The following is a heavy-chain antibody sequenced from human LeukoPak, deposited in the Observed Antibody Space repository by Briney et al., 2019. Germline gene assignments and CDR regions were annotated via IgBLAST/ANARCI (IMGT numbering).Heavy chain of an antibody. J-gene: IGHJ4*02. Sequence: SQTLSLTCAISGDSVSSNSAAWNWIRQSPSRGLEWLGRTYYRSKWYNDYAVSVKSRITINSDTSKNQFSLQLNSVTPEDTAVYYCAREKFVFIAAAGAIDYWGQGTLVTVSS. CDR1: GDSVSSNSAA. D-gene: IGHD6-13*01. CDR2: TYYRSKWYN. CDR3: AREKFVFIAAAGAIDY. V-gene: IGHV6-1*01.